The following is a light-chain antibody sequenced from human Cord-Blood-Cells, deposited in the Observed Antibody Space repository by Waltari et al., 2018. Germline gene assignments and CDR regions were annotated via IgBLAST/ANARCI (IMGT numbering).Light chain of an antibody. V-gene: IGKV1-39*01. Sequence: DIQMTQSPSSLSASVGDRVTITCRASQSISSYLNWYQQKPGKAPKLRISAASSLQSGVPSRFSGSVSGTDFTLTISSLQPEDFATYYCQQSYSTPITFGQGTRLEIK. CDR2: AAS. CDR3: QQSYSTPIT. CDR1: QSISSY. J-gene: IGKJ5*01.